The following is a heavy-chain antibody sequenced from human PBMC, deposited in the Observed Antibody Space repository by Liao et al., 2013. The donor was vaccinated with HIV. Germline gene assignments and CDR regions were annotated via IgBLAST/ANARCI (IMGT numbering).Heavy chain of an antibody. CDR1: GGSFSGYY. Sequence: QVQLQQWGAGLLKPSETLSLTCAVYGGSFSGYYWSWIRQPPGKGLEWIGEINHSGSTNYNPSLKSRVTISVDTSKNQFSLKLSSVTAADTAVYYCARVRVIRPNWFDPWGPGEPWSPVSS. J-gene: IGHJ5*02. D-gene: IGHD3-16*02. CDR3: ARVRVIRPNWFDP. V-gene: IGHV4-34*01. CDR2: INHSGST.